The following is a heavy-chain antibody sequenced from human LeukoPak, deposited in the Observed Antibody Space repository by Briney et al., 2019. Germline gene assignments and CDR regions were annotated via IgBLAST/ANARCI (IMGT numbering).Heavy chain of an antibody. Sequence: GGSLRLSCAASGFTFSSYWMSWVRQAPGKGLEWVANIKQDGSEKYYVDSVKGRFTISRDNAKNSLYLQMNSLRAEDTAVYYCARDRGDFWSGLWSPRFDYWGQGTLVTVSS. CDR2: IKQDGSEK. CDR3: ARDRGDFWSGLWSPRFDY. V-gene: IGHV3-7*01. D-gene: IGHD3-3*01. J-gene: IGHJ4*02. CDR1: GFTFSSYW.